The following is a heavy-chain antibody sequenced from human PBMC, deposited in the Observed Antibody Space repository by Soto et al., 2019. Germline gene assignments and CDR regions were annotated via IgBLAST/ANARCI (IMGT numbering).Heavy chain of an antibody. CDR2: IYYSGST. CDR1: GGSISSYY. Sequence: KPSETLSLTCTVSGGSISSYYWSWIRQPPGKGLEWIGYIYYSGSTNYNPSLKSRVTISVDTSKNQFSLKLSSVTAADTAVYYCARHIVSLYVGYHYVMDVWGQGTSVTVSS. V-gene: IGHV4-59*08. CDR3: ARHIVSLYVGYHYVMDV. D-gene: IGHD3-16*01. J-gene: IGHJ6*02.